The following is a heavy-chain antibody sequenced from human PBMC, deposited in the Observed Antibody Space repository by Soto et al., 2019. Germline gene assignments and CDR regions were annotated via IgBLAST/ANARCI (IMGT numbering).Heavy chain of an antibody. D-gene: IGHD6-6*01. J-gene: IGHJ4*02. CDR2: ISSSSSYI. V-gene: IGHV3-21*01. CDR3: TREYSSSAPNGD. Sequence: EVQLVESGGGLVKPGGSLRLSCAASGFTFSSYSMNWVRQAPGKGLEWVSSISSSSSYIYYADSVKGRFTISRDNAKNSLYLQMNSLRAEDTAVYYCTREYSSSAPNGDWGQGTLVTVSS. CDR1: GFTFSSYS.